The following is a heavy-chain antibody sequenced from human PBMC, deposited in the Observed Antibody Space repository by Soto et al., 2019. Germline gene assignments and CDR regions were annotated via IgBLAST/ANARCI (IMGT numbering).Heavy chain of an antibody. CDR3: ARGGGDIVAPIYSYGMDV. Sequence: ASVKVSFKASGYTFTGYYMHWVRQAPGQGLEWMGWINPNSGGTNYAQKFQGWVTMTRDTSISTAYMELSRLRSDDTAVYYCARGGGDIVAPIYSYGMDVWGQATTVTVSS. CDR1: GYTFTGYY. D-gene: IGHD5-12*01. CDR2: INPNSGGT. V-gene: IGHV1-2*04. J-gene: IGHJ6*02.